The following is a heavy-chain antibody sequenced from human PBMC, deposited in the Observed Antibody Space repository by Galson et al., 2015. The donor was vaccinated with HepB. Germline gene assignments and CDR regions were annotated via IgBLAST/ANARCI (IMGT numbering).Heavy chain of an antibody. D-gene: IGHD4-17*01. CDR1: GFTFTSSA. J-gene: IGHJ6*02. Sequence: SVKVSCKASGFTFTSSAVQWVRQARGQRLEWIGWIVVGSGNTNYAQKFQERVTITRDMSTSIAYMELSSLRSEDTAVYYCAETYTVTTGYYYYGMDVWGQGTTVTVSS. CDR2: IVVGSGNT. V-gene: IGHV1-58*01. CDR3: AETYTVTTGYYYYGMDV.